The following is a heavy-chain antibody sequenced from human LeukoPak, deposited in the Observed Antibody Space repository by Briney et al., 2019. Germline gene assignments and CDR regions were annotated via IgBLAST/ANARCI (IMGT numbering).Heavy chain of an antibody. D-gene: IGHD1-14*01. J-gene: IGHJ4*02. CDR1: GFTFSTYG. CDR2: ISGSGGGT. V-gene: IGHV3-23*01. CDR3: AKTGPYYFDY. Sequence: GGSLRLSCAASGFTFSTYGMTWVRRAPGRGLEWVSTISGSGGGTWYTDSVKGRFTISRDNSGNTLYLQMDSLRAEDTAVYYCAKTGPYYFDYWGQGTLVTVSS.